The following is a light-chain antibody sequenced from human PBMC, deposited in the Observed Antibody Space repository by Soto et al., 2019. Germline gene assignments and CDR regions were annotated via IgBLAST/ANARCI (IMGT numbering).Light chain of an antibody. V-gene: IGKV4-1*01. CDR3: QQYESTPPT. CDR1: QSVLYSSNNKNY. Sequence: DIVMTQSPDSLAVSLGERATINCKSSQSVLYSSNNKNYLAWYQQRPGQPPKLLIYWASTRESGVPDRFSGSGSGTDFTLTITSLQAEDVAVYYCQQYESTPPTFGRGTKWGSN. CDR2: WAS. J-gene: IGKJ2*01.